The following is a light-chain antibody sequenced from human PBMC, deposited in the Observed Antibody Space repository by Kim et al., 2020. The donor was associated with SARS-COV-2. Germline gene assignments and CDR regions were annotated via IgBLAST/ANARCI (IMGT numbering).Light chain of an antibody. CDR1: NIGRKS. Sequence: APGETATMTCEGDNIGRKSVHWYQQKPAQAPVLVISYDSDRPSGTPERFSGSNSGNPATLTISRVEAGDEADYFCQVWDSVSNHRVFGGGTQLTVL. CDR3: QVWDSVSNHRV. V-gene: IGLV3-21*04. CDR2: YDS. J-gene: IGLJ3*02.